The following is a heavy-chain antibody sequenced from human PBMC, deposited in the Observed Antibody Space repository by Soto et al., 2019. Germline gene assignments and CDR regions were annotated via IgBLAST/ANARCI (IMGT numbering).Heavy chain of an antibody. D-gene: IGHD3-22*01. J-gene: IGHJ3*02. CDR3: ARERSREVYYYDSSGYYPDAFDI. Sequence: PSETLCLTCTVSGGSISSGDYYWSWIRQPPGKGLEWIGYIYYSGSTYYNPSLKSRVTISVDTSKNQFSLKLSSVTAADTAVYYCARERSREVYYYDSSGYYPDAFDIWGQGTMVTVSS. CDR2: IYYSGST. CDR1: GGSISSGDYY. V-gene: IGHV4-30-4*01.